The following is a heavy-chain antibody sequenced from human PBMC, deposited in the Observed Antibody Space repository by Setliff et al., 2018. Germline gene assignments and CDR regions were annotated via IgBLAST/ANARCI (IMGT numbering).Heavy chain of an antibody. CDR1: GGSISSGNYY. Sequence: SETLSLTCTVSGGSISSGNYYWSWIRQPAGKAPEWIGHIFSKGSTNNNPSLKSRVTISIDSSKNQMSLRMTSVTAADTAVYYCARIAYGSGSYYFDYWGQGTLVTVSS. CDR2: IFSKGST. D-gene: IGHD3-10*01. CDR3: ARIAYGSGSYYFDY. J-gene: IGHJ4*02. V-gene: IGHV4-61*09.